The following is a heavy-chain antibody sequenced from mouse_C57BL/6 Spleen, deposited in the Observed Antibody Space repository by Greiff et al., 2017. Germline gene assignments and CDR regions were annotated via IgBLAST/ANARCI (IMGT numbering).Heavy chain of an antibody. Sequence: EVQLQQSGPELVKPGASVKIPCKASGYTFTDYNMDWVKQSHGKSLEWIGDINPNNGGTIYNQKFKGKATLTVDKSSSTAYMELRSLTSEDTAVYYCATPYYGSSWGFAYWGQGTLVTVSA. J-gene: IGHJ3*01. V-gene: IGHV1-18*01. CDR3: ATPYYGSSWGFAY. D-gene: IGHD1-1*01. CDR2: INPNNGGT. CDR1: GYTFTDYN.